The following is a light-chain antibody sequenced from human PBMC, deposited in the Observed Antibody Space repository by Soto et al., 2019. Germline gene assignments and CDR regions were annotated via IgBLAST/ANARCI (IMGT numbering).Light chain of an antibody. CDR2: GSS. CDR1: QSVSSSY. Sequence: EIVLTQSPGTLSLSPGERATLSCRASQSVSSSYLAWYQQKPGQAPRLLIYGSSSRSTGIPDMFSGSGSETDFTLTISRLEPEDFAVYYCQQYGSSLSSTFGQGTRLEIK. V-gene: IGKV3-20*01. CDR3: QQYGSSLSST. J-gene: IGKJ5*01.